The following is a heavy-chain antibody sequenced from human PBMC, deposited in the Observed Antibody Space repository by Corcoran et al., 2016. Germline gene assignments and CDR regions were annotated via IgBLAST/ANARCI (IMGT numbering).Heavy chain of an antibody. CDR2: ISAYNGNT. Sequence: QVQLVQSGAEVKKPGASVKVSRKASGYTFTSYGISWVRQAPGQGLEWMGWISAYNGNTNYAQKLQGRVTMTTDTSTSTAYMALRSLRSDDTAVYYCARTPGTSYYYYGMDVWGQGTTVTVSS. V-gene: IGHV1-18*01. CDR1: GYTFTSYG. J-gene: IGHJ6*02. CDR3: ARTPGTSYYYYGMDV.